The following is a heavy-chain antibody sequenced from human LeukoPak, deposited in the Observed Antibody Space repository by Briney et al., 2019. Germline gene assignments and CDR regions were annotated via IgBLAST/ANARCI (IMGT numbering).Heavy chain of an antibody. CDR1: GGSFSGYY. Sequence: SETLSLTCAVYGGSFSGYYWSWIRQPPGKGLEWIGEINHSGSTYYNPSLKSRVTISVDTSKNQFSLKLSSVTAADTAVYYCARGGGAAAADWGQGTLVTVSS. J-gene: IGHJ4*02. CDR2: INHSGST. D-gene: IGHD6-13*01. V-gene: IGHV4-34*01. CDR3: ARGGGAAAAD.